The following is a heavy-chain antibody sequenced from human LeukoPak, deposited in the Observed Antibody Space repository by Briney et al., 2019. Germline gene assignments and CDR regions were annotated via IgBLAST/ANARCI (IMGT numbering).Heavy chain of an antibody. V-gene: IGHV1-2*02. CDR3: ARLLKVAHAFDI. CDR2: INPNSGGT. Sequence: ASVKVSCKSSGYSVTGDYMHWGRQAPGQGLEWMGWINPNSGGTNYAQKFQGGVTMTRDTSISTAYMELSRLRSDDTAVYYCARLLKVAHAFDIWGQGTMVTVSS. CDR1: GYSVTGDY. J-gene: IGHJ3*02. D-gene: IGHD5-12*01.